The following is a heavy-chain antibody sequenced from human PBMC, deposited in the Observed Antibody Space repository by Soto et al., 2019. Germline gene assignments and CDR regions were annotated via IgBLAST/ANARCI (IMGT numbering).Heavy chain of an antibody. J-gene: IGHJ6*02. Sequence: GGSLRLSCAASGFTFSSYGMHWVRQAPGKGLEWVAVISYDGNNKYYAGSVKGRFIVSRDNSKNTLYLQMSRLKPEDTAVYYCAKTDRKLPLWFTIGDVWGQGTTVTVSS. CDR3: AKTDRKLPLWFTIGDV. CDR1: GFTFSSYG. D-gene: IGHD3-10*01. V-gene: IGHV3-30*18. CDR2: ISYDGNNK.